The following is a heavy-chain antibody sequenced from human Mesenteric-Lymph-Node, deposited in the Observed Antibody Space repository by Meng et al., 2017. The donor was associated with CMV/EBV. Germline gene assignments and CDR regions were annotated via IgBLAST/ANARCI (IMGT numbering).Heavy chain of an antibody. CDR3: ARSAVGATGGWFDP. Sequence: SETLSLTCSVSGGSISSTSYFWGWIRQPPGKGLEWIGSIYYSGNTYYYPSLKSRVTISVDTSKNQFSLKLSSVTAADTAVYYCARSAVGATGGWFDPWGQGTLVTVSS. V-gene: IGHV4-39*01. CDR2: IYYSGNT. J-gene: IGHJ5*02. CDR1: GGSISSTSYF. D-gene: IGHD1-26*01.